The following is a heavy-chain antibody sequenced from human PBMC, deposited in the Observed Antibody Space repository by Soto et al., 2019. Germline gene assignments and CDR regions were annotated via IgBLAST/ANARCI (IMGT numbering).Heavy chain of an antibody. V-gene: IGHV1-18*04. CDR1: GYTFTSYG. CDR3: ARDRGRLLWFGELGMDV. CDR2: ISAYNGNT. D-gene: IGHD3-10*01. J-gene: IGHJ6*02. Sequence: GASVKVSCKASGYTFTSYGISWVRQAPGQGLEWMGWISAYNGNTNYAQKLQGRVTMTTDTSTSTAYMELRSLRSDDTAVYYCARDRGRLLWFGELGMDVWGQGTTVTV.